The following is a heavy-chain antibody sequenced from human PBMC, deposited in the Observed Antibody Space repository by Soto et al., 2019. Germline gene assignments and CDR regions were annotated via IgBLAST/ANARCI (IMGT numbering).Heavy chain of an antibody. CDR1: GYTFTSYF. J-gene: IGHJ4*02. D-gene: IGHD2-2*02. Sequence: ASVKVSCKTSGYTFTSYFIHWVRQAPGQGLEWMGWINAGNGNTKYSQKFQGRVTITRDTSASTAYMELSSLRSEDTAVYYCAKSATVPAAIAYWGQGTLVTVSS. CDR2: INAGNGNT. CDR3: AKSATVPAAIAY. V-gene: IGHV1-3*01.